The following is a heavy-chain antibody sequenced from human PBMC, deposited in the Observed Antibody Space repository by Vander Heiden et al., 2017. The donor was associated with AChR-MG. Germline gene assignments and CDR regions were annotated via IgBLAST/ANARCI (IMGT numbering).Heavy chain of an antibody. J-gene: IGHJ4*02. Sequence: QVQMLQSGPGLVKPWQTFSLSCAISGDSVSSNSAAWGWIRQSPSRGLEWLGRTYYRSKWYNEYSVSMKSRITISPDTSKNQFSLQVNSVTPEDTAVYYGARASPSGSYDYWGQGTLVTVSS. CDR2: TYYRSKWYN. CDR3: ARASPSGSYDY. CDR1: GDSVSSNSAA. V-gene: IGHV6-1*01. D-gene: IGHD1-26*01.